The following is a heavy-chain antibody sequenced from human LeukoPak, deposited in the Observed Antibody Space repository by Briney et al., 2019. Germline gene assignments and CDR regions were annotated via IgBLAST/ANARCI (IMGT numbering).Heavy chain of an antibody. CDR2: ISYDGSNK. CDR3: ARGPGVPGAI. Sequence: GGSLRLSCAASGFTFSSYAKHWVRQAPGKGLEWVAVISYDGSNKYYADSVKGRFTISRDNSKNTLYLQMNSLRAEDTAVYYCARGPGVPGAIWGQGTLVTVSS. J-gene: IGHJ4*02. CDR1: GFTFSSYA. V-gene: IGHV3-30*04. D-gene: IGHD3-10*01.